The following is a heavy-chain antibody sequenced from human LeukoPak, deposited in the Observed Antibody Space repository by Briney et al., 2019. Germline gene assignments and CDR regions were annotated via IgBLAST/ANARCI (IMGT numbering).Heavy chain of an antibody. CDR1: GFTLSKYE. CDR2: ISSSDTTK. V-gene: IGHV3-48*03. J-gene: IGHJ3*01. Sequence: TGGSLRLSCAASGFTLSKYETNWVRQAPGKGLERVLYISSSDTTKYDADSVNSRFTLSRDNANNSLYLQMNSLRAEDTAAYYCAREGGYDAFDVWGQGTMVTVSS. D-gene: IGHD5-12*01. CDR3: AREGGYDAFDV.